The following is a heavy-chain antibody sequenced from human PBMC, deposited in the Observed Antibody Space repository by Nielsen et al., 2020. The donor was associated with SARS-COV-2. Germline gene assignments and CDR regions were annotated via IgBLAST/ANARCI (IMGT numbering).Heavy chain of an antibody. CDR1: GFIFSNYR. D-gene: IGHD3-22*01. CDR2: INPDESKT. J-gene: IGHJ4*02. V-gene: IGHV3-74*03. Sequence: GGSLRLSCAASGFIFSNYRMHWVRQAPGKGLVWVSHINPDESKTTYADSEKGRFTISRDNAKNTLYLQMNGLRAEDTAVYYCARLWDDGYYFDTGPYDYWGQGTLVTVSS. CDR3: ARLWDDGYYFDTGPYDY.